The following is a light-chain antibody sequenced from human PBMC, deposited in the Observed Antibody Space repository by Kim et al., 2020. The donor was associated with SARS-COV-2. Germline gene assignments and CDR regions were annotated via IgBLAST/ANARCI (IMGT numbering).Light chain of an antibody. CDR3: SSYRSSTSYV. CDR1: SSDGGDYDY. CDR2: HVI. Sequence: GQSITISCTGTSSDGGDYDYVSWYQQRPGKAPILIIYHVINRPSGVSSRFSGSKSGNTASLTISGLQAEDEADYYCSSYRSSTSYVFGTGTKVTVL. V-gene: IGLV2-14*03. J-gene: IGLJ1*01.